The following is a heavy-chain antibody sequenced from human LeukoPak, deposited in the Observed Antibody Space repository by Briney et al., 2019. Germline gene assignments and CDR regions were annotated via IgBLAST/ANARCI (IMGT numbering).Heavy chain of an antibody. Sequence: PSETLSLTCAVSGGSISGSNWWSWVRQPPGKGLEWIGEIYHSGGTNYNPSLKSRVTISVDKSKNQFSLKLSSVTAADTAVYYCARDLHTAMVPFDYWGQGTLVTVSS. V-gene: IGHV4-4*02. CDR3: ARDLHTAMVPFDY. CDR1: GGSISGSNW. D-gene: IGHD5-18*01. J-gene: IGHJ4*02. CDR2: IYHSGGT.